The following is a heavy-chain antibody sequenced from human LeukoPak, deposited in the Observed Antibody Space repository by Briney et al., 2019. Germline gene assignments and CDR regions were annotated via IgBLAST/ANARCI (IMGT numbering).Heavy chain of an antibody. V-gene: IGHV1-24*01. CDR2: FDPEDGET. J-gene: IGHJ4*02. D-gene: IGHD3-10*01. CDR1: RFTFSSYG. CDR3: ARAFGELPFDY. Sequence: GGSLRLSCAASRFTFSSYGMHWVRQAPGKGLEWMGGFDPEDGETIYAQKFQGRVTMTEDTSTDTAYMELSSLRSEDTAVYYCARAFGELPFDYWGQGTLVTVSS.